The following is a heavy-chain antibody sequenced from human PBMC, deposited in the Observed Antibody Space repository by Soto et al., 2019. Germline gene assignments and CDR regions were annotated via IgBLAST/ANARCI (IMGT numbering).Heavy chain of an antibody. V-gene: IGHV3-7*01. J-gene: IGHJ5*02. D-gene: IGHD3-10*01. Sequence: PGGSLRLSCAASGFTFSSYWMSWVRQAPGKGLEWVANIKQDGSEKYYVESVKGRFTISRDNAKNSLFLKMNSLRAEDTVLYYCARDSYYYVSGGGFDPWGQGTLVTVSS. CDR2: IKQDGSEK. CDR1: GFTFSSYW. CDR3: ARDSYYYVSGGGFDP.